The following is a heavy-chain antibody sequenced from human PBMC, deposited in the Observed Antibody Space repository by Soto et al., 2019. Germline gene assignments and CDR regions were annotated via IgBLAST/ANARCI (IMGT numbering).Heavy chain of an antibody. D-gene: IGHD1-1*01. Sequence: GGSLRLSCAASGFTFSSYGMHWVRQAPGKGLEWVAVISYDGSNKYYADSVKGRFTISRDNSKNTLYLQMNSLRAEDTAVYYCAKVRGYRGAFDIWVQGTMVTVSS. CDR2: ISYDGSNK. J-gene: IGHJ3*02. V-gene: IGHV3-30*18. CDR3: AKVRGYRGAFDI. CDR1: GFTFSSYG.